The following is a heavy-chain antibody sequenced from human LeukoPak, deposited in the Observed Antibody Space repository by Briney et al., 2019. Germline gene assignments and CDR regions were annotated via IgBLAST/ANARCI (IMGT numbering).Heavy chain of an antibody. Sequence: PSETLSLTCTVSGGSISTSNYYWGWIRQPPGKGLEWIGSIYYSGSTYYNSSLKSRVSTSVDTSKNHFSLKLSSVTAADTAVYYCARLSGDYDWYFDLWGRGTLVTVSS. CDR2: IYYSGST. J-gene: IGHJ2*01. V-gene: IGHV4-39*01. CDR3: ARLSGDYDWYFDL. D-gene: IGHD2-21*02. CDR1: GGSISTSNYY.